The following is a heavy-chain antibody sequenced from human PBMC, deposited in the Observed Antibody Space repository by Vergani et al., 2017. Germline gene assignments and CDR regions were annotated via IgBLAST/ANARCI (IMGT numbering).Heavy chain of an antibody. CDR3: ARGALWWLRQIDA. CDR2: IYDSGDT. J-gene: IGHJ5*02. V-gene: IGHV4-59*01. D-gene: IGHD2-21*01. Sequence: QVQLQESGPGLVKPSETLSLTCSVPGDSMNTYYWTWIRHPPGKGLEWIGYIYDSGDTKYNPSLKSRVTMSLDTSKNQFSLNLYSVTAADTAVYYCARGALWWLRQIDAWGQGTLVTVSS. CDR1: GDSMNTYY.